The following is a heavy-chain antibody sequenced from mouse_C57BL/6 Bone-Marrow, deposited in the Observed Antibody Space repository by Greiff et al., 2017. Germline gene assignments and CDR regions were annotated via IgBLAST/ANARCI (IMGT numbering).Heavy chain of an antibody. CDR2: ISSGGSYT. J-gene: IGHJ1*03. CDR1: GFTFSSYG. V-gene: IGHV5-6*01. Sequence: EVHLVESGGDLVKPGGSLKLSCAASGFTFSSYGMSWVRQTPDKRLEWVATISSGGSYTYYPDSVKGRFTISRDNAKNTLYLQMSSLKSEDTAMYYWARRVHLSRYFDVWGTGTTVTVSS. D-gene: IGHD1-1*01. CDR3: ARRVHLSRYFDV.